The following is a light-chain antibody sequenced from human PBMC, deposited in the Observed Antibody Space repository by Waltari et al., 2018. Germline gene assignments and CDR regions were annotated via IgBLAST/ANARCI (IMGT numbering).Light chain of an antibody. J-gene: IGKJ4*01. CDR3: QVYGSSPLT. Sequence: DIVMTQSPDSLAVSLGEWATINRKSSQSVLYSGNNRNYLAWYPQKPGQPPKVLIYWASTRESGVPDRFSGSGSGTDFTLTISRLEPEDFAVYYCQVYGSSPLTFGGGTKVEI. CDR1: QSVLYSGNNRNY. V-gene: IGKV4-1*01. CDR2: WAS.